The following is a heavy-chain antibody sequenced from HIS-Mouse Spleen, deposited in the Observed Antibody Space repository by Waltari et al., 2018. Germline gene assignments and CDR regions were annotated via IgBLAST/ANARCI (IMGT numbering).Heavy chain of an antibody. CDR2: INHIGST. CDR3: ARGGQQLGPEYFQH. Sequence: QVQLQQWGAGLLKPSETLSLTCAVYGGSFSGYYWSWIRQPPGKGLEWIGEINHIGSTNYHPSLKSRVTISVDTSTNQFSLKLSSVTAADTAVYYCARGGQQLGPEYFQHWGQGTLVTVSS. J-gene: IGHJ1*01. CDR1: GGSFSGYY. V-gene: IGHV4-34*01. D-gene: IGHD6-13*01.